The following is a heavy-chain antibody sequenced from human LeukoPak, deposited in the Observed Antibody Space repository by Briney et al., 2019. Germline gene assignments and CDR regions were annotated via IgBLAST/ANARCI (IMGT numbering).Heavy chain of an antibody. CDR2: INPSGGST. D-gene: IGHD3-22*01. CDR3: ARGEYYYDSSGYQGWFDP. CDR1: GYTFTSYY. V-gene: IGHV1-46*01. Sequence: ASVKVSCKASGYTFTSYYMHWVRQAPGQGLEWMGIINPSGGSTSYARKFQGRVTMTRDTSTSTVYMELSSVTAADTAVYYCARGEYYYDSSGYQGWFDPWGQGTLVTVSS. J-gene: IGHJ5*02.